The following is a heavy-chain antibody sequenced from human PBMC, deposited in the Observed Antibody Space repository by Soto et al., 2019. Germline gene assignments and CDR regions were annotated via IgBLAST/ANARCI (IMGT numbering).Heavy chain of an antibody. CDR2: IYSGGRT. CDR3: AREAATGPYYFDF. CDR1: GFTVSSNY. V-gene: IGHV3-66*01. Sequence: PGGSLRLSCAAAGFTVSSNYMSWVRQAPGKGLEWVSVIYSGGRTYYADSVKGRFTISRDNSKNTLSLQMNSLRAEDTAVYYCAREAATGPYYFDFWGQGTLVTVSS. D-gene: IGHD6-13*01. J-gene: IGHJ4*02.